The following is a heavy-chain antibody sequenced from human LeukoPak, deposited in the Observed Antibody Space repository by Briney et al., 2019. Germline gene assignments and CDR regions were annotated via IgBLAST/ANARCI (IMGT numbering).Heavy chain of an antibody. D-gene: IGHD3-3*01. CDR2: IYYSGST. J-gene: IGHJ6*02. CDR1: GGSISSYH. Sequence: SETLSLTCTVSGGSISSYHWNWIRQPPGKGLEWIGYIYYSGSTSYNPSLKSRVTISVDTSKNQFSLKLSSVTAADTAVYYCARVTIFVGLSYYYYYGMDVWGQGTTVTVPS. V-gene: IGHV4-59*12. CDR3: ARVTIFVGLSYYYYYGMDV.